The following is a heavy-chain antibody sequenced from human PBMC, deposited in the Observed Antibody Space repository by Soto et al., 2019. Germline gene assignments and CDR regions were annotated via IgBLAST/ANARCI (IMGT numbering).Heavy chain of an antibody. D-gene: IGHD3-22*01. Sequence: SETLSLTCTVSGGSISSGDYYWSWIRQPPGKGLEWIGYIYYSGSTYYNPSLKSRVTISVDTSKNQFSLKLSSVTAADTAVYYCARGDYYDSLGYFDLWGRGTLVTVSS. J-gene: IGHJ2*01. CDR3: ARGDYYDSLGYFDL. CDR2: IYYSGST. V-gene: IGHV4-30-4*01. CDR1: GGSISSGDYY.